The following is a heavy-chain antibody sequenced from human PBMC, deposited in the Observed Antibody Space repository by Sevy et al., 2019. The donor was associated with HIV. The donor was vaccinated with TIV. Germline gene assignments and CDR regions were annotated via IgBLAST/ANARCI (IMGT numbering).Heavy chain of an antibody. J-gene: IGHJ4*02. CDR1: GFSFSSYA. CDR2: INAISSNI. V-gene: IGHV3-21*01. D-gene: IGHD2-15*01. CDR3: ARDLFSGGNAVYGY. Sequence: GGSLRLSCAASGFSFSSYAMNWVRQAPGKGLEWVSSINAISSNIYYADSVKGRFTISRDNAENSLYLQMNSVRAEDTAVYYCARDLFSGGNAVYGYWGQGTLVTVSS.